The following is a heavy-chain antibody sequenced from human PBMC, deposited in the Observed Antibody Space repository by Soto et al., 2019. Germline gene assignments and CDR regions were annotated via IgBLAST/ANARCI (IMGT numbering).Heavy chain of an antibody. CDR1: GYSFTSYW. Sequence: PGESLKISCKGSGYSFTSYWIGWVRQMPGKGLEWMGIIYPGDSDTRYSPSFQGQVTISADKSISTAYLQWSSLKASDTAVYYCARDTGASSTPHTNDYWGQGTLVTVSS. J-gene: IGHJ4*02. CDR2: IYPGDSDT. V-gene: IGHV5-51*01. D-gene: IGHD7-27*01. CDR3: ARDTGASSTPHTNDY.